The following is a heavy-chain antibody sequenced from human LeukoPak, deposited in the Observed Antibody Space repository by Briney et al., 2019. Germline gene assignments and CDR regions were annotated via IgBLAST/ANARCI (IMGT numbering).Heavy chain of an antibody. J-gene: IGHJ5*02. CDR3: ARESVFGASENWFDP. CDR2: ISSSSSTI. Sequence: GGSLRLSCAASGFTFSSYSMNWVRQAPGKGLEWVSYISSSSSTIYYADSVKGRFTISRDNAKNSLYLQMNSLRAEDTAVYYCARESVFGASENWFDPWGQGTLVTVSS. D-gene: IGHD3-16*01. V-gene: IGHV3-48*01. CDR1: GFTFSSYS.